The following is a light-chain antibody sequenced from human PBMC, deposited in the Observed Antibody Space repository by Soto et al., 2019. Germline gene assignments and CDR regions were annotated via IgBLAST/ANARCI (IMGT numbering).Light chain of an antibody. V-gene: IGKV1-33*01. CDR2: DAS. CDR1: HDISTF. Sequence: DIQLTQSPSLLSASIGDRVTITCRASHDISTFLAWYQQRPGRAPKLLIYDASTLETGVPSRFSGSGSGTVFTFTITSLQPEDIATYYCQHYENLPFTFGPGTKVAI. CDR3: QHYENLPFT. J-gene: IGKJ3*01.